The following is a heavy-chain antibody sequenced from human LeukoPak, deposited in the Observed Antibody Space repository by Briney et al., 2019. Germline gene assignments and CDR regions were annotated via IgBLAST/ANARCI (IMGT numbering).Heavy chain of an antibody. D-gene: IGHD6-13*01. CDR1: GGSISSGGYS. CDR2: IYYSGST. Sequence: PSQTLSLTCAVSGGSISSGGYSWSWIRQPPGKGLEWIGYIYYSGSTYYNPSLKSRVTISVDTSKNQFSLKLSSVTAADTAVYYCARGAAAATYWKIYYYYMDVWGKGTTVTVSS. J-gene: IGHJ6*03. V-gene: IGHV4-30-4*07. CDR3: ARGAAAATYWKIYYYYMDV.